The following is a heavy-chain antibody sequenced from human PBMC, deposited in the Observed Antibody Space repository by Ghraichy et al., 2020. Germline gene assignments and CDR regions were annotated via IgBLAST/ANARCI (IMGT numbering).Heavy chain of an antibody. CDR1: GFTVSSNY. Sequence: LSLTCAASGFTVSSNYMSWVRQAPGKGLEWVSVIYSGGTTYYADSVKGRFTISRDNSKNTLYLQMNSLRAEDTAVYYCARAVYYYDSSGYYYPYYFDYWGQGTLVTVSS. J-gene: IGHJ4*02. CDR2: IYSGGTT. CDR3: ARAVYYYDSSGYYYPYYFDY. D-gene: IGHD3-22*01. V-gene: IGHV3-53*01.